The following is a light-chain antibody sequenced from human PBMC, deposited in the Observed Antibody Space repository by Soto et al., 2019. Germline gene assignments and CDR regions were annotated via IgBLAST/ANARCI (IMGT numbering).Light chain of an antibody. Sequence: VMTQSPATLSVSPGETATLSCRASQSLSSNLGWYQQKPGQAPRLLIFGASNRATGIPARFSGNGSGTKFILTISSLQSEDFAVYFCQQYNDWPLTFGQGTKV. CDR2: GAS. CDR1: QSLSSN. J-gene: IGKJ1*01. V-gene: IGKV3-15*01. CDR3: QQYNDWPLT.